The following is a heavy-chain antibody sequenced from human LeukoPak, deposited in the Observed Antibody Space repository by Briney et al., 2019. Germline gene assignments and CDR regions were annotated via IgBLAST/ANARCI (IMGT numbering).Heavy chain of an antibody. CDR2: IYHSGST. CDR3: ARAVSIAAADPGTFDI. CDR1: GGSISSSSYY. V-gene: IGHV4-30-2*01. J-gene: IGHJ3*02. D-gene: IGHD6-13*01. Sequence: PSETLSLTCTVSGGSISSSSYYWSWIRQPPGRGLEWIGYIYHSGSTYYNPSLKSRVTISIDRSKNQFSLKLSSVTAADTALYYCARAVSIAAADPGTFDIWGQGIMVTVSS.